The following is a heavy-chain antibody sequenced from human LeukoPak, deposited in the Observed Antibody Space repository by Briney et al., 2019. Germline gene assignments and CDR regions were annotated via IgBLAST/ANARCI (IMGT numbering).Heavy chain of an antibody. CDR3: ARDGVAGGFDY. J-gene: IGHJ4*02. D-gene: IGHD6-19*01. CDR2: IYYGGST. CDR1: GGSISSYY. Sequence: SETLSLTCTVSGGSISSYYWSWIRQPPGKGLEWIGYIYYGGSTNYNPSLKSRVTISVDTSKNQYSLKLSSVTAADTAVYYCARDGVAGGFDYWGQGTLVTVSS. V-gene: IGHV4-59*01.